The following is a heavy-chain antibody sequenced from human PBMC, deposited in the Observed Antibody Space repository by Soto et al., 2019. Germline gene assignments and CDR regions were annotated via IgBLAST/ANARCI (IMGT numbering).Heavy chain of an antibody. J-gene: IGHJ4*02. Sequence: EVQLLISGGGLVSPGGSLRLSCAASGFTFSSYAMSWVRQAPGKGLEWLAGITFRGDNTYYADSVKGRFSLCRDNSRNRLDLQMNNLKVEDTALYYCARLGTMGVFDNWGQGTLLTVSS. V-gene: IGHV3-23*01. CDR3: ARLGTMGVFDN. CDR2: ITFRGDNT. D-gene: IGHD1-1*01. CDR1: GFTFSSYA.